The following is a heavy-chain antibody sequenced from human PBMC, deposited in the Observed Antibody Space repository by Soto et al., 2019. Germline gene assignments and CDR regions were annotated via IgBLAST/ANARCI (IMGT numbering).Heavy chain of an antibody. J-gene: IGHJ4*02. CDR1: GFMFDSYG. CDR3: AREPGRIAVAGFDY. CDR2: ILYDGSEK. V-gene: IGHV3-33*01. Sequence: QVQLVESGGGVVQPGRSLRLCCVASGFMFDSYGMHWVRQAPGKGLEWVAIILYDGSEKYHADTVKGRFTISRDNSKTTLYLQMNSLRAEDTALYYCAREPGRIAVAGFDYWGQGTLVTVSS. D-gene: IGHD6-19*01.